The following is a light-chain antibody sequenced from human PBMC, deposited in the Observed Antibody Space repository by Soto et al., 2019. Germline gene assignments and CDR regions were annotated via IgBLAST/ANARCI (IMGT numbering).Light chain of an antibody. CDR1: QFISSW. CDR3: QQYNSYPWT. Sequence: DIQMTQSPSTLSASVGDRVTITCRASQFISSWLAWYQQKPGKVPKLLIFHASNLESGVPSRFSGSGSGTEFTLTIISLQPDDFATYDCQQYNSYPWTFGQGTKVEI. J-gene: IGKJ1*01. CDR2: HAS. V-gene: IGKV1-5*01.